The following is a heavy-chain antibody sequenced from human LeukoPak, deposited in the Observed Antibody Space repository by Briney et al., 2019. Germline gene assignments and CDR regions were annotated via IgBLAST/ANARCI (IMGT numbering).Heavy chain of an antibody. CDR2: FYPGDSDT. J-gene: IGHJ4*02. CDR1: GYSFTNYW. V-gene: IGHV5-51*01. D-gene: IGHD1-26*01. CDR3: TRHSSRWDPFDY. Sequence: GESLKISCQASGYSFTNYWIGWVRQMPGKGLEWMGIFYPGDSDTRYSPSFQGQVTISADGSISTAYLQWSSLKASDTAMYYCTRHSSRWDPFDYWGQGTLVTVSS.